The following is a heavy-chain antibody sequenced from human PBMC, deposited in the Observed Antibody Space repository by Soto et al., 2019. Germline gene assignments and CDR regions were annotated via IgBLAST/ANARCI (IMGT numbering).Heavy chain of an antibody. J-gene: IGHJ4*02. D-gene: IGHD5-12*01. V-gene: IGHV4-39*01. CDR3: TRHHIGYMQTPFDY. Sequence: SETLSLTCTVSGGSISSSSYYWGWVRQPPGKGLEWIGSLYYGGNTYYNPSLKSRVTISADTSDTSKKQFSLNLSSVTATEKSLYFTTRHHIGYMQTPFDYWGQGILVTVSS. CDR1: GGSISSSSYY. CDR2: LYYGGNT.